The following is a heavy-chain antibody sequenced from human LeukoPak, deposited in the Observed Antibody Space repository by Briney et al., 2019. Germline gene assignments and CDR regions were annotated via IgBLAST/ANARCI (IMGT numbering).Heavy chain of an antibody. V-gene: IGHV4-59*08. Sequence: SETLSLACTVSGGSIRSYYWSWIRQPPGKGLEWVGYIFYSGTTDSNPSLKSRVTISVDTSKNQFSLKLSSVTAADTAVYYCARTYCSGGSCHFDYWGQGTLVTVSS. CDR2: IFYSGTT. CDR3: ARTYCSGGSCHFDY. D-gene: IGHD2-15*01. J-gene: IGHJ4*02. CDR1: GGSIRSYY.